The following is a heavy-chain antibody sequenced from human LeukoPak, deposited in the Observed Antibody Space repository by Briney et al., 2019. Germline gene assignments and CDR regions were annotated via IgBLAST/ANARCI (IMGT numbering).Heavy chain of an antibody. CDR2: IYSGGST. CDR1: GFTVSSNY. J-gene: IGHJ4*02. CDR3: ARAGYDILTGYYMGDY. V-gene: IGHV3-53*01. Sequence: GGSLRLSCAASGFTVSSNYMSWVRQAPGKGLKWVSVIYSGGSTYYADSVKGRFTISRDNSKNTLYLQMNSLRAEDTAVYYWARAGYDILTGYYMGDYWGQGTLVTVSS. D-gene: IGHD3-9*01.